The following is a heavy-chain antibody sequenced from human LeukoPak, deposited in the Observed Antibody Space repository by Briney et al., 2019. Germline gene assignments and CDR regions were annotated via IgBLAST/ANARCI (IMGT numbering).Heavy chain of an antibody. CDR1: GYTFTSYD. J-gene: IGHJ1*01. CDR3: ARVSPYSSGWYDYFQH. CDR2: MNPNSGYT. Sequence: ASVKVSCKASGYTFTSYDINWVRQATGQGLEWMGWMNPNSGYTGYAQKFQGRVTMTRDMSTSTVYMELSSLRSEDTAVYYCARVSPYSSGWYDYFQHWGQGTLVTVSS. V-gene: IGHV1-8*02. D-gene: IGHD6-19*01.